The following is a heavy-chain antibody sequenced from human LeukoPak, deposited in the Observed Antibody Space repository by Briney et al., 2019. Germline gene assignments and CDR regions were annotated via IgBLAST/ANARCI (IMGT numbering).Heavy chain of an antibody. Sequence: SETLSLTCTVSGGSIGSSSYYWGWFRQPPGKGLEWIGGIYYSGATYYNPSLRSRVTISIDTSNSQFALKLYSVTAADTAVYYCARSKYYYDSSGYNYWGQGTLVTVSS. CDR1: GGSIGSSSYY. D-gene: IGHD3-22*01. V-gene: IGHV4-39*01. CDR2: IYYSGAT. CDR3: ARSKYYYDSSGYNY. J-gene: IGHJ4*02.